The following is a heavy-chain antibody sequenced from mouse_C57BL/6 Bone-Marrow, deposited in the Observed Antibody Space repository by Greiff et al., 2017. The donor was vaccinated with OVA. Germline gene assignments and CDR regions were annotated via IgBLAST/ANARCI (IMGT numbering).Heavy chain of an antibody. D-gene: IGHD2-4*01. CDR2: ISSGGSYN. J-gene: IGHJ2*01. V-gene: IGHV5-6*01. CDR3: ARHVITYYFDY. CDR1: GFTFSSYG. Sequence: DVHLVESGGDLVKPGGSLKLSCAASGFTFSSYGMSWVRQTPDKRLEWVATISSGGSYNYYPDSVKGRFTISRDNAKNTLYLQMSILKSEDTAMYYCARHVITYYFDYWGQGTTLTVSS.